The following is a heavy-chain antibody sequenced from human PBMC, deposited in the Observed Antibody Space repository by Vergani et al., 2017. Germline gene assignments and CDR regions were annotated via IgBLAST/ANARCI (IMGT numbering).Heavy chain of an antibody. V-gene: IGHV1-69*13. CDR2: IIPVFGTA. D-gene: IGHD6-19*01. CDR1: GDSFNNFP. Sequence: QVHLVQSGAEVKKPGSSVKVSCRSSGDSFNNFPITWVRQAPGQGLEWMGRIIPVFGTADYSQKFQDRVTITADESTNTSYMHLSSLRSDDTAVYYCAREKPLGIAVADINWFDPWGQGTLVTVSS. CDR3: AREKPLGIAVADINWFDP. J-gene: IGHJ5*02.